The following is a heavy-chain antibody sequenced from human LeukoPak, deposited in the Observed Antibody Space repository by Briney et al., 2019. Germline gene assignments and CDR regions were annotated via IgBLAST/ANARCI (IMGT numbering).Heavy chain of an antibody. J-gene: IGHJ4*02. CDR2: IIPIFGTA. Sequence: GASVKVPCKASGGTFSSYTISWVRQAPGQGLEWVGGIIPIFGTANYAQKFQGRVTITTDESTSTAYMELSSLRSEDTAVYYCARTYYYDSSGYLGLFYWGQGTLVTVSS. CDR1: GGTFSSYT. D-gene: IGHD3-22*01. V-gene: IGHV1-69*05. CDR3: ARTYYYDSSGYLGLFY.